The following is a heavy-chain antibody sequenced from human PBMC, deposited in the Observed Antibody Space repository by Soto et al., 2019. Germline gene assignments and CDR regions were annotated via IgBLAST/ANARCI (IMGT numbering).Heavy chain of an antibody. Sequence: PSETLSLTCTVSGGSISSYYWSWIRQPPGKGLEWIGYIYYSGSTNYNPSLKSRVTISVDTSKNQFSLKLSSVTAADTAVYYCARGGPSSLLRFLEWSPYNFDYWGQGTLVTVSS. D-gene: IGHD3-3*01. CDR1: GGSISSYY. V-gene: IGHV4-59*01. CDR3: ARGGPSSLLRFLEWSPYNFDY. J-gene: IGHJ4*02. CDR2: IYYSGST.